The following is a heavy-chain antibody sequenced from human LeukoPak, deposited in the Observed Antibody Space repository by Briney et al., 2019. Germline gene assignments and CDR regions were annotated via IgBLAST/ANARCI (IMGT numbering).Heavy chain of an antibody. Sequence: PGGSLRLSCAASGFTVTSNSMNWVRQAPGKGLEWVSVISTGDEIHYAESVRGRFTISRDSSSNTLSLHMNGFRVEDTAIYYCATSQGPGNHWFDPWGQGTLVTVSS. J-gene: IGHJ5*02. CDR3: ATSQGPGNHWFDP. V-gene: IGHV3-53*01. CDR2: ISTGDEI. CDR1: GFTVTSNS.